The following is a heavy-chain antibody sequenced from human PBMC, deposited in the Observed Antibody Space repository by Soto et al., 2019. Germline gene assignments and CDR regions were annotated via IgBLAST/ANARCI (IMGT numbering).Heavy chain of an antibody. CDR3: AKDRSYYDSSGHYGAYYDMDV. CDR2: ISYDGSNK. D-gene: IGHD3-22*01. CDR1: GFTFSTNG. V-gene: IGHV3-30*18. J-gene: IGHJ6*02. Sequence: GSLRLSCAVSGFTFSTNGMHWVRQAPGKGLEWVAVISYDGSNKYYADSVKGRFTISGDNSKNTLYLQMNSLRAEDTAVYYCAKDRSYYDSSGHYGAYYDMDVWGQGTTVTVSS.